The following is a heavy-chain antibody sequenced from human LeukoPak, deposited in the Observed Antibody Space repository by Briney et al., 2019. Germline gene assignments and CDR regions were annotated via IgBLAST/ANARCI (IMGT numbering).Heavy chain of an antibody. J-gene: IGHJ5*02. D-gene: IGHD5-24*01. CDR1: GDSISLSFYY. CDR2: VYYSGTT. V-gene: IGHV4-39*01. Sequence: SETLSLTCSVSGDSISLSFYYWGWIRQPPGKALEWIGSVYYSGTTSYNPSLKSRVTISVDTSKNQFSLKLTSVTAADTAVYYCARHPSGRMWLQQGGWFDPWGQGTLVTVSS. CDR3: ARHPSGRMWLQQGGWFDP.